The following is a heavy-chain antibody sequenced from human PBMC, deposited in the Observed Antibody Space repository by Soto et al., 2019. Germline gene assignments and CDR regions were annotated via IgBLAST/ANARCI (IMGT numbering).Heavy chain of an antibody. CDR2: IYATGTT. CDR1: APSIRGYY. CDR3: VRDGTKTLRDWFDP. Sequence: PSDKQTLTFAPSAPSIRGYYSSWLRSSAGKGLEWIGRIYATGTTDYNPSLKSRVMMSVDTSKKQFSLKLRSVTAADTAVYYCVRDGTKTLRDWFDPWGNG. D-gene: IGHD1-1*01. J-gene: IGHJ5*02. V-gene: IGHV4-4*07.